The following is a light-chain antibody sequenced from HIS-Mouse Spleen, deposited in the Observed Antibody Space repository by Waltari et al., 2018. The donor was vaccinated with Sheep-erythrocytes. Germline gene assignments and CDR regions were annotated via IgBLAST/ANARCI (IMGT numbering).Light chain of an antibody. V-gene: IGLV2-11*01. CDR2: DVS. Sequence: QSALTQPRPVSGSPGQSVTILCTRTRSDVGGFNYVSWYQHHPGKAPKLMIYDVSKRPSGVPDRFSGSKSGNTASLTISGLQAEDEADYYCCSYAGSYNHVFATGTKVTVL. CDR3: CSYAGSYNHV. J-gene: IGLJ1*01. CDR1: RSDVGGFNY.